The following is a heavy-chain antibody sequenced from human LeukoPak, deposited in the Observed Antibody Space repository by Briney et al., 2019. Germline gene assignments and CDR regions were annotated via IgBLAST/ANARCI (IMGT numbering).Heavy chain of an antibody. CDR1: GFTFNAYW. J-gene: IGHJ4*02. D-gene: IGHD2-2*02. CDR3: ARDATYTPDY. V-gene: IGHV3-74*01. CDR2: INSDGSNT. Sequence: PGGSLRLSCAASGFTFNAYWMHWVRQAPGKGLVWVSRINSDGSNTTYADSVKGRFTMSRDNTKNTLYLQMNGLRAGDTAVYYCARDATYTPDYWGQGTLVTVSS.